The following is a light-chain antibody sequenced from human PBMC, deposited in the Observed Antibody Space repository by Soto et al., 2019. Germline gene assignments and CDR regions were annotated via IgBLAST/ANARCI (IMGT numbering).Light chain of an antibody. CDR2: WAS. V-gene: IGKV4-1*01. CDR3: QQYYTTPYT. Sequence: DIVMTQSPDSLAVSLGKRATINCKSSQSVLYSSNNKNYLAWYQQKPGQPPKLLIYWASTRESGVPDRFSGSGSGTGFTLTISSLQAEDVAVYYCQQYYTTPYTFGQGTKLEIK. CDR1: QSVLYSSNNKNY. J-gene: IGKJ2*01.